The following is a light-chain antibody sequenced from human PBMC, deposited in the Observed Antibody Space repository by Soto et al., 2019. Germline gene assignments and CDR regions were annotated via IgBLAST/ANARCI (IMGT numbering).Light chain of an antibody. CDR3: QQHNNWPTEYT. CDR2: GAS. Sequence: EIVMTQSPATLSVSPGERATLSCRASQSVSSNLAWYQHKPRQAPRLLIYGASTRATGIPARLSGSGSGTGLTLTISILQSEAFAVYYCQQHNNWPTEYTFGQGTKLEIK. V-gene: IGKV3D-15*01. CDR1: QSVSSN. J-gene: IGKJ2*01.